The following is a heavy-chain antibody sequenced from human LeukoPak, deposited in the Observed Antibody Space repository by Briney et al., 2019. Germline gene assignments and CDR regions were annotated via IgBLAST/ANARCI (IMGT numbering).Heavy chain of an antibody. CDR2: TNPSGGST. D-gene: IGHD1-26*01. Sequence: ASVKVSCKASGYTFTSYYMHWVRQAPGQGLEWMGITNPSGGSTSYAQKFQGRVTMTRDTSTSTVYMELSSLRSEDTAVYYCARAPKEDWELLEHAFDIWGQGTIVTVSS. V-gene: IGHV1-46*01. J-gene: IGHJ3*02. CDR3: ARAPKEDWELLEHAFDI. CDR1: GYTFTSYY.